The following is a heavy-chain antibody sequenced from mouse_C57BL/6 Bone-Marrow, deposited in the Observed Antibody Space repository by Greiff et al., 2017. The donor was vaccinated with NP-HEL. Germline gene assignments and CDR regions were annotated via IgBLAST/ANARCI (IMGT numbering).Heavy chain of an antibody. Sequence: VQLQQSGPELVKPGASVKISCKASGYSFTGYYMNWVKQSPEKSLEWIGEINPSTGGTTYNQKFKAKATLTVDKSSSTAYMQLKSLTSEDSAVYYCAANFHAMDYWGQGTSVTVSS. V-gene: IGHV1-42*01. CDR1: GYSFTGYY. CDR3: AANFHAMDY. J-gene: IGHJ4*01. CDR2: INPSTGGT.